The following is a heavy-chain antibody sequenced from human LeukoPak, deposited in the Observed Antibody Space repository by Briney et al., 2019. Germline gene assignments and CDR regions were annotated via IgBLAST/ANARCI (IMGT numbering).Heavy chain of an antibody. J-gene: IGHJ6*03. Sequence: GASVKVSCKPSGYTFTAYYIHWVRQAPGQGLEWMGWINPKNGGTKYAQSFQGRFTMTTDTFTSTVYMELSRLGSDDTAVYYCARDPSHYYYTDVWGKGTTVTVSS. CDR2: INPKNGGT. CDR1: GYTFTAYY. CDR3: ARDPSHYYYTDV. V-gene: IGHV1-2*02.